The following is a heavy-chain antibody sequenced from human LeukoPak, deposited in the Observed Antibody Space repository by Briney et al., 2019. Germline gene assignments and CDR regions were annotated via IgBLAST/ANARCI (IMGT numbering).Heavy chain of an antibody. D-gene: IGHD3-22*01. CDR3: ARDYYDSSGYPGGWFDP. J-gene: IGHJ5*02. CDR1: GGSFSGYY. CDR2: INHSGST. V-gene: IGHV4-34*01. Sequence: SETLSLTCAVYGGSFSGYYWSWIRQPPGKGLEWIGEINHSGSTNYNPSLKSRVTISVDTSKNQFSLKLSSVTAADTAVYYCARDYYDSSGYPGGWFDPWDQGTLVTVSS.